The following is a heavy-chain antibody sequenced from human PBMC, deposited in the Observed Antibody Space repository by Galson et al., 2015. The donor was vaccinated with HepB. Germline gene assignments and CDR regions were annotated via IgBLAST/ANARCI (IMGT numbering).Heavy chain of an antibody. CDR2: ISAHGGNT. D-gene: IGHD4/OR15-4a*01. V-gene: IGHV1-18*04. CDR1: GYTFTSNG. CDR3: ARDRDYRFDY. J-gene: IGHJ4*02. Sequence: SVKVSCKASGYTFTSNGISWVRQTPRQGLEWLGWISAHGGNTNYAQKYQGRITLTRDTSTSTAYVELRSLRSDDTAVYYCARDRDYRFDYWGQGTLVTVSS.